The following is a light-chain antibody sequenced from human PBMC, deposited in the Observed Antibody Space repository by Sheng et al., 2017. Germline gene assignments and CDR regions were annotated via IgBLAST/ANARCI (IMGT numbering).Light chain of an antibody. CDR2: TND. CDR1: RSNIGINF. J-gene: IGLJ3*02. V-gene: IGLV1-47*01. CDR3: AAWDDSLRGPV. Sequence: QSVLTQPPSASGTPGQRVTISCSGSRSNIGINFVYWYQQLPGKAPKLLIYTNDQRPSGVPDRFSGSKSATSASLAISGLRSEDEADYYCAAWDDSLRGPVFGGGTKLTVL.